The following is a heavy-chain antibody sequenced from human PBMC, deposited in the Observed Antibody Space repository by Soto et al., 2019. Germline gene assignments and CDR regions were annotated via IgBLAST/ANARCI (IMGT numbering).Heavy chain of an antibody. J-gene: IGHJ5*02. CDR3: AREVGITGTTSWFDP. D-gene: IGHD1-7*01. CDR2: IYYSGST. V-gene: IGHV4-59*01. CDR1: GGSISSYY. Sequence: SETLSLTCTVSGGSISSYYWSWIRQPPGKGLEWIGYIYYSGSTNYNPSLKSRVTISVDTSKNQFSLKLSSVTAADTAVYYCAREVGITGTTSWFDPWGQGTLVTAPQ.